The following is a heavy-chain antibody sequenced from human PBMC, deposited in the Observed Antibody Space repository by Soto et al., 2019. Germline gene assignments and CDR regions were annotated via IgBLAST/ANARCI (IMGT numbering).Heavy chain of an antibody. J-gene: IGHJ4*02. CDR2: INHHGNEK. Sequence: EVQLVQSGGGLVQPGGSLRFSCAASGFSFSDYWMSWVRQAPGKGLEWVATINHHGNEKYYVASVRGRFTISRDNAKNSLYLQMTSLRTEDTAVFYCARESHAHFDYWGQGALVTVSS. CDR3: ARESHAHFDY. CDR1: GFSFSDYW. V-gene: IGHV3-7*01.